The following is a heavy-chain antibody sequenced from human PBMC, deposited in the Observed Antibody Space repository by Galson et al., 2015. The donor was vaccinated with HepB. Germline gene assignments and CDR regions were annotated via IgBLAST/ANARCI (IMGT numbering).Heavy chain of an antibody. CDR1: GGSMSSYY. J-gene: IGHJ2*01. CDR3: ARRSRYCSGVNCYSYNFDL. V-gene: IGHV4-59*08. CDR2: IYDSGST. Sequence: ETLSLTCTVSGGSMSSYYWSWIRQSPEKGLEWIGYIYDSGSTTYNPSLKSRVTISIDTSKNQFSLKFTSVTAADTAIYYCARRSRYCSGVNCYSYNFDLWGRGTPVTVSS. D-gene: IGHD2-15*01.